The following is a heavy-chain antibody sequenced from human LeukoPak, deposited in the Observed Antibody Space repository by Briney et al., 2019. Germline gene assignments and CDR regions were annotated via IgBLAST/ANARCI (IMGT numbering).Heavy chain of an antibody. CDR1: GGSISSSSYY. J-gene: IGHJ5*02. CDR2: IYYSGST. V-gene: IGHV4-39*07. CDR3: ARALYSSSRNWFDP. D-gene: IGHD6-13*01. Sequence: SETLSLTCTVSGGSISSSSYYCGWIRQPPGRGQEWIGSIYYSGSTYYNPSLKSRVTISVDTSKNQFSLKLSSVTAADTAVYYCARALYSSSRNWFDPWGQGTLVTVSS.